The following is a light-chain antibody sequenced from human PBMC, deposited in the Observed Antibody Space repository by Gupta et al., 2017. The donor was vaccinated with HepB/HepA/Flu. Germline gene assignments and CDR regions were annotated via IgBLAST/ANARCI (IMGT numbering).Light chain of an antibody. CDR1: QGISSS. CDR3: QQSDRTPST. Sequence: DIHMTQSPSSLSASVGDRVTITSRASQGISSSLSWYQQKPGTAPKLLIYRAFSLQSGVPSRFSGSGSGTDFTLTITRLQPEDSATYFCQQSDRTPSTFGPGTQVEIK. V-gene: IGKV1-39*01. J-gene: IGKJ2*01. CDR2: RAF.